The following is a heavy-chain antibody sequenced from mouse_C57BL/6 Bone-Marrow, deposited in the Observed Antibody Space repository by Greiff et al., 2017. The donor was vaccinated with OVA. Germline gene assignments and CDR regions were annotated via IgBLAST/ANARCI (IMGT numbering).Heavy chain of an antibody. Sequence: EVQLKESVAELVRPGASVKLSCTASGFNIKNTYMHWVKQRPEQGLEWIGRIDPANGNTKYAPKFQGKATITADTSSNTAYLQLSSLTSEDTAIYYCARGGIQYYGSSYLWYIDVWGTGTTVTVSS. CDR2: IDPANGNT. V-gene: IGHV14-3*01. J-gene: IGHJ1*03. CDR3: ARGGIQYYGSSYLWYIDV. CDR1: GFNIKNTY. D-gene: IGHD1-1*01.